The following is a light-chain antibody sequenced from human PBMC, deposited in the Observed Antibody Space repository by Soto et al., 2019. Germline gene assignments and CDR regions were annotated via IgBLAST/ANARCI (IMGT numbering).Light chain of an antibody. CDR3: QQYGSSPSWT. CDR1: QSLSNSF. V-gene: IGKV3-20*01. J-gene: IGKJ1*01. Sequence: IVLTQSPGTLSLSPGERATLSCRASQSLSNSFIAWYQQKPGQAPRLLIYDTSSRATVIPDRFSGSGSGTDFTLTISRLEPEDFAVYYCQQYGSSPSWTFGQGTKVDIK. CDR2: DTS.